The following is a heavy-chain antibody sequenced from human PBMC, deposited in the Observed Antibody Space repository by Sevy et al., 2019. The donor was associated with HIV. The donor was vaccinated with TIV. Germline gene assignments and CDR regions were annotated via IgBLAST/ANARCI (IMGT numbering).Heavy chain of an antibody. CDR2: LSFGCGRI. Sequence: GGSLRLSCAASGFAFYDYSMSWIRQAPGKGLEWVATLSFGCGRINYADSVKGRFTISRDNSKNSFYLQMDNLRVEDTALYYCAREGCTRPHDYWGQGTRVTVSS. J-gene: IGHJ4*02. CDR1: GFAFYDYS. V-gene: IGHV3-23*01. D-gene: IGHD2-8*01. CDR3: AREGCTRPHDY.